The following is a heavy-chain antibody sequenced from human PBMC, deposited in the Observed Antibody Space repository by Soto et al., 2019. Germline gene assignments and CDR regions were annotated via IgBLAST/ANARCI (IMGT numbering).Heavy chain of an antibody. Sequence: PGGSLRLSCAASGFTFSSYCMHWVRQAPGKGLEWVAVISYDGSNKYYADSVKGRFTISRDNSKNTLYLQMNSLRAEDTAVYYCAKDSRPRRNWKFDYWGQGTLVTVSS. CDR3: AKDSRPRRNWKFDY. D-gene: IGHD1-1*01. CDR2: ISYDGSNK. V-gene: IGHV3-30*18. CDR1: GFTFSSYC. J-gene: IGHJ4*02.